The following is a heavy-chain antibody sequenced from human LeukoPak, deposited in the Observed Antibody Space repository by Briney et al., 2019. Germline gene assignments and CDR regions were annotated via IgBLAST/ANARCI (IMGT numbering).Heavy chain of an antibody. CDR2: ISGGGTDT. V-gene: IGHV3-23*01. CDR1: GFTFSSYA. Sequence: PGGSLRLSCAASGFTFSSYAMSWVRQAPGKGLEWVSGISGGGTDTYYADSVKGRFAISRDNSKSTMYLQMNSLRGEDTAIYYCVKLKRQLLWGQGTQVTVSS. CDR3: VKLKRQLL. D-gene: IGHD6-25*01. J-gene: IGHJ4*02.